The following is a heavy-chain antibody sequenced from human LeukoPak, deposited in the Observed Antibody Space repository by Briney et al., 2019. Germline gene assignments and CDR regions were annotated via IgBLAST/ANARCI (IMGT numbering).Heavy chain of an antibody. V-gene: IGHV1-8*02. D-gene: IGHD3-22*01. CDR3: ARAHYYDSSGYPI. CDR2: MNPNSGNT. J-gene: IGHJ3*02. CDR1: GYTFTSYG. Sequence: ASVKVSCKASGYTFTSYGINWVRQATGQGLEWMGWMNPNSGNTGYAQKFQGRVTRTRNTSISTAYMELSSLRSEDTAVYYCARAHYYDSSGYPIWGQGTMVTVSS.